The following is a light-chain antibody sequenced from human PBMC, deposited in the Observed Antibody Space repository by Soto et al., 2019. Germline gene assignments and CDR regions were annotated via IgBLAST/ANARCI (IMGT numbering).Light chain of an antibody. V-gene: IGKV3-11*01. Sequence: EIVLTQSPATLSLSPGERATLSCRASQSVSSYLAWYQQKPGQAPRPLIYDASNRATGIPARFSGSGSGTDFTLTISSLEPEDFAVYYCQQRSNWPPETFGQGTKVEIK. CDR1: QSVSSY. J-gene: IGKJ1*01. CDR2: DAS. CDR3: QQRSNWPPET.